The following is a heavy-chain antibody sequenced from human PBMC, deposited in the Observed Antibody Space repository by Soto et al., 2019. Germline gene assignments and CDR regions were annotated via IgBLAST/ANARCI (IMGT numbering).Heavy chain of an antibody. V-gene: IGHV3-33*01. CDR1: GFTFSSYG. CDR2: IWYDGSNK. J-gene: IGHJ6*02. D-gene: IGHD6-6*01. Sequence: GGSLRLSCAASGFTFSSYGMHWVRQAPGKGLEWVAVIWYDGSNKYYADSVKGRFTISRDNCKNTLYLQMNSLRAEDTAVYYCARDSSSSPRDYYGMDVWGQGTTVTVSS. CDR3: ARDSSSSPRDYYGMDV.